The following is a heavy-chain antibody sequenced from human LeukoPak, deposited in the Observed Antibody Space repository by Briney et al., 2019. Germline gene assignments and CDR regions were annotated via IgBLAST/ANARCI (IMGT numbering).Heavy chain of an antibody. J-gene: IGHJ6*03. CDR3: ARSSVVPAAIRYYYYYMDV. CDR2: IYSGGST. V-gene: IGHV3-53*01. D-gene: IGHD2-2*01. CDR1: GFTLSSYA. Sequence: GGSLRLSCAASGFTLSSYAMSWVRQAPGKGLEWVSVIYSGGSTYYADSVKGRFTISRDNSKNTLYLQMNSLRAEDTAVYYCARSSVVPAAIRYYYYYMDVWGKGTTVTVSS.